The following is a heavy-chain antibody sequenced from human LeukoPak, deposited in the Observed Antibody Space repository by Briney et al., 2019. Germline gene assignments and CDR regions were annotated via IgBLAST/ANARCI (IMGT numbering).Heavy chain of an antibody. CDR1: GFTFSTYS. D-gene: IGHD6-13*01. CDR2: ISRSSTTI. V-gene: IGHV3-48*01. CDR3: ARAGYSSSWYLY. Sequence: GGSLRLSCAASGFTFSTYSMNWVRQAPGKGLESVSDISRSSTTIYYADSVKGRFTISRDNAKNSLYLQMNSLRAEDTAVYYCARAGYSSSWYLYWGQGTLVTVSS. J-gene: IGHJ4*02.